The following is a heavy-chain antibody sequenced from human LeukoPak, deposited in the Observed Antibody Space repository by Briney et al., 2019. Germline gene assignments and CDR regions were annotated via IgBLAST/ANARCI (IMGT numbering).Heavy chain of an antibody. CDR2: IYTSGST. CDR3: AGQQDIVVVPASYYYMDV. D-gene: IGHD2-2*01. CDR1: GGSISSYY. V-gene: IGHV4-4*07. Sequence: SETLSLTCTVSGGSISSYYWSWIRQPAGKGLEWIGRIYTSGSTNYNPSLKSRVTISVDTSKNQFSLKLSSVTAAATAVYYCAGQQDIVVVPASYYYMDVWGKGTTVTVSS. J-gene: IGHJ6*03.